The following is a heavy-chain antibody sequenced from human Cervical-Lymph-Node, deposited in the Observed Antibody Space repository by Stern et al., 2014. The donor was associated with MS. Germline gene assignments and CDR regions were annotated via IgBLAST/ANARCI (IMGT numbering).Heavy chain of an antibody. CDR1: GYTLSELS. CDR3: AVDVAPG. CDR2: FDPEDGET. Sequence: VQLVQSGAEVKKPGASVRVSCKGSGYTLSELSMHWVRQAPGKGLEWMANFDPEDGETTYAQKFQGRVTLTEDRGRDTAYMELRSLRVEDTAVYYCAVDVAPGWGQGTLVTVSS. V-gene: IGHV1-24*01. D-gene: IGHD2-15*01. J-gene: IGHJ4*02.